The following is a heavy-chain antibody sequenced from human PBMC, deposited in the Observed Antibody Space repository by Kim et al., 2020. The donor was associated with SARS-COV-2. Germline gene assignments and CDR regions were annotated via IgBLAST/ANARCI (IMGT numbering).Heavy chain of an antibody. CDR2: IYPGDSDT. J-gene: IGHJ3*02. CDR3: ARGRHLGVVPAATGRDGAFDI. CDR1: GYSFTSYW. D-gene: IGHD2-2*01. Sequence: GESLKISCKGSGYSFTSYWIGWVRQMPGKGLEWMGIIYPGDSDTRYSPSFQGQVTISADKSISTAYLQWSSLKASDTAMYYCARGRHLGVVPAATGRDGAFDIWGQGTMVTVSS. V-gene: IGHV5-51*01.